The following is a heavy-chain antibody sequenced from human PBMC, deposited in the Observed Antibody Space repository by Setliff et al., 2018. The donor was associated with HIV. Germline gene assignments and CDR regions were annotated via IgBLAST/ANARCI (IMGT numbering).Heavy chain of an antibody. V-gene: IGHV1-24*01. CDR1: GYTLTELS. J-gene: IGHJ1*01. D-gene: IGHD6-13*01. CDR2: FDPEDGET. CDR3: VTDPGYSSTWYSESFQH. Sequence: AASVKVSCKLSGYTLTELSIHWVRQAPGKGLEWMANFDPEDGETFYAQKFQGRLTMTEDTSTGTAYMELSSLRSDDTAMYYCVTDPGYSSTWYSESFQHWGQGTVVTVSS.